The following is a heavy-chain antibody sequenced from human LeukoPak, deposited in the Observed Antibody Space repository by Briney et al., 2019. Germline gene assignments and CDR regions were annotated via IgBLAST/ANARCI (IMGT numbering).Heavy chain of an antibody. CDR1: GFTFSSYD. V-gene: IGHV3-23*01. Sequence: GGSLRLSCAASGFTFSSYDMTWVRQAPGRGLEWVSSIRPSGDNTYYGDSEKGRFTIYRDNSKNTVYLQMNNMRVDDTAVYYCARVAGWHWFDPWGQGTLVTVSS. CDR2: IRPSGDNT. D-gene: IGHD6-19*01. J-gene: IGHJ5*02. CDR3: ARVAGWHWFDP.